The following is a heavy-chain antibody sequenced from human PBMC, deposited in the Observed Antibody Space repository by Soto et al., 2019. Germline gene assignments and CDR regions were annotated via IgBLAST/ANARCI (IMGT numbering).Heavy chain of an antibody. CDR2: INPNSGGT. V-gene: IGHV1-2*04. D-gene: IGHD2-21*01. Sequence: QVQLVQSGAEVKKPGASVKVSCKASGYTFTGYYMHWVRQAPGQGLEWMGWINPNSGGTNYAQKFQGWVTMTRDTSISRAYMDVSRLSSDDTAVYYCASDLIFSKSTGDDTKYSGMDVWGKGTTVTVSS. J-gene: IGHJ6*04. CDR3: ASDLIFSKSTGDDTKYSGMDV. CDR1: GYTFTGYY.